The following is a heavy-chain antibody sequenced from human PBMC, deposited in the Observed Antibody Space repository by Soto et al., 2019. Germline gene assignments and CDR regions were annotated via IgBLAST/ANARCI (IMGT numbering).Heavy chain of an antibody. D-gene: IGHD2-15*01. J-gene: IGHJ6*02. Sequence: QVQLVESGGGVVQPGRSLRLSCAASGFTFSSHGMSWVRQAPVMGLEWVTLIWYDGTYKYYTDSVKGRFTISRDNSKKTMYLEMNSLRVEDTAVYFCARSIGGRHYYYCMDVWGQGTTVTVSS. CDR1: GFTFSSHG. V-gene: IGHV3-33*01. CDR3: ARSIGGRHYYYCMDV. CDR2: IWYDGTYK.